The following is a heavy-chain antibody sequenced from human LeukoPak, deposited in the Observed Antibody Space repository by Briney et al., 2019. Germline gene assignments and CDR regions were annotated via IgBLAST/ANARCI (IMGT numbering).Heavy chain of an antibody. D-gene: IGHD4-17*01. CDR3: ARSYGDYVVGFDY. V-gene: IGHV4-34*01. J-gene: IGHJ4*02. CDR1: GGSFSGYY. Sequence: NPSETLSLTCAVYGGSFSGYYWSWIRQPPGKGLEWIGEINYSGSTNYNPSLKSRVTISVDTSKNQFSLKLSSVTAADTAVYYCARSYGDYVVGFDYWGQGTLVTVSS. CDR2: INYSGST.